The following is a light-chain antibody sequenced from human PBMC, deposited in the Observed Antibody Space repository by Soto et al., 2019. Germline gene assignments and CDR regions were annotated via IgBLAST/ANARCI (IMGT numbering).Light chain of an antibody. Sequence: QSALTQPASVSGSPGQSITTSCTGTSSDVGSYNLVSWYQQHPGKAPKLMIYEVSKRPSGVSNRFSGSKSGNTASLTISGLQAGDEADYYCCSYAGSSSVVFGGGTKVTVL. J-gene: IGLJ2*01. CDR3: CSYAGSSSVV. CDR2: EVS. V-gene: IGLV2-23*02. CDR1: SSDVGSYNL.